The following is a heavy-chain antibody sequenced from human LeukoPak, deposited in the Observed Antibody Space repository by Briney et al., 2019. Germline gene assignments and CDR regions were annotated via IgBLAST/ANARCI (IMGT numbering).Heavy chain of an antibody. CDR1: GGTFSSYA. Sequence: GASVKVSCKASGGTFSSYAISWVRQAPGQGFEWMGGIIPIFGTANYAQKFQGRVTITADESTSTAYMELSSLRSEDTAVYYCARDGYCSGGSCYEFYYYGMDVWGQGTTVTVSS. CDR2: IIPIFGTA. CDR3: ARDGYCSGGSCYEFYYYGMDV. J-gene: IGHJ6*02. D-gene: IGHD2-15*01. V-gene: IGHV1-69*13.